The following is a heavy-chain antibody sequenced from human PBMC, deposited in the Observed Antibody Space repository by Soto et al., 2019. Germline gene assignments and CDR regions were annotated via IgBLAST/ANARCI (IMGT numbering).Heavy chain of an antibody. CDR2: INHSGST. CDR3: ARIPYDFWSGYYPAAFDI. D-gene: IGHD3-3*01. J-gene: IGHJ3*02. Sequence: SETLSLTCAVYGGSFSGYYWSWIRQPPGKGLEWIGEINHSGSTNYNPSLKSRVTISVDTSKNQFSLKLSSVTAADTAVYYCARIPYDFWSGYYPAAFDIWGQGTMVTV. V-gene: IGHV4-34*01. CDR1: GGSFSGYY.